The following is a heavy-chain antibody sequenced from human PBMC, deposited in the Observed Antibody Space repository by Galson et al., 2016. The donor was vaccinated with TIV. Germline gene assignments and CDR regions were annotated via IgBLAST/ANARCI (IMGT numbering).Heavy chain of an antibody. CDR2: ISGCSGNT. D-gene: IGHD1-26*01. Sequence: SVKVSCKASGYTFTDYGISWVRQAPGQGLERMGWISGCSGNTNHAQKFQGRVTMTTNTSTRTAYMELRSLRSDDTAVYYCARDRMSPLVGATQDFWGQGTLVSVSS. CDR1: GYTFTDYG. V-gene: IGHV1-18*01. CDR3: ARDRMSPLVGATQDF. J-gene: IGHJ4*02.